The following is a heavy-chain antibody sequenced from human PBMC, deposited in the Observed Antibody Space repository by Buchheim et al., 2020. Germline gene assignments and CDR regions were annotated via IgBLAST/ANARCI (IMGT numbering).Heavy chain of an antibody. CDR1: GGSISSSSYY. Sequence: QLQLQESGPGLVKPSETLSLTCTVSGGSISSSSYYWGWIRQPPGEGLEWIGSIYYSGSTYYNPSLKSRVTISVDTSKNQFSLKLSSVTAADTAVYYCARLLPSGWYYFDYWGQGTL. J-gene: IGHJ4*02. V-gene: IGHV4-39*01. D-gene: IGHD6-19*01. CDR3: ARLLPSGWYYFDY. CDR2: IYYSGST.